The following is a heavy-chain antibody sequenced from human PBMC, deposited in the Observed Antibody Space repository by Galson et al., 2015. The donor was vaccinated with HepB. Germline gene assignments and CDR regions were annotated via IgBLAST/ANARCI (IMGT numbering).Heavy chain of an antibody. CDR1: GYTFTSYG. CDR2: ISAYNGNT. CDR3: ARDEGAYSSSPKNYYYYCGMDV. Sequence: SCKASGYTFTSYGISWVRQAPGQGLEWMGWISAYNGNTNYAQKLQGRVTMTTDTSTSTAYMELRSLRSDDTAVYYCARDEGAYSSSPKNYYYYCGMDVWGQGTTVTVSS. V-gene: IGHV1-18*04. J-gene: IGHJ6*02. D-gene: IGHD6-13*01.